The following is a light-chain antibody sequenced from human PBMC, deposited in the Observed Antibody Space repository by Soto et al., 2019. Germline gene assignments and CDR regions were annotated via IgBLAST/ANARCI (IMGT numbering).Light chain of an antibody. CDR1: SSDVGSYNL. J-gene: IGLJ2*01. V-gene: IGLV2-23*01. CDR3: CSYAGSSTGVV. CDR2: EGS. Sequence: QSALTQPASVSGSPGQSITISCTGTSSDVGSYNLVSWYQQHPGKAPKLMIYEGSTRPSGVSNRFSGSKSGNTASLTISGLQAEDEADYYCCSYAGSSTGVVFGGGTKVTVL.